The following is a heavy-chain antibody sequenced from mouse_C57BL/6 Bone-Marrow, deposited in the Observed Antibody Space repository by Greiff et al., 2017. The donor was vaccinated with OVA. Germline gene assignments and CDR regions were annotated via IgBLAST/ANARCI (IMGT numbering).Heavy chain of an antibody. CDR1: GFTFSSYA. J-gene: IGHJ3*01. D-gene: IGHD2-2*01. CDR3: ARDGYDWFAY. Sequence: EVNVVESGGGLVKPGGSLKLSCAASGFTFSSYAMSWVRQTPEKRLEWVATISDGGSYTYYPDNVKGRFTISRDNAKNNLYLQMSHLKSEDTAMYYCARDGYDWFAYWGQGTLVTVSA. CDR2: ISDGGSYT. V-gene: IGHV5-4*01.